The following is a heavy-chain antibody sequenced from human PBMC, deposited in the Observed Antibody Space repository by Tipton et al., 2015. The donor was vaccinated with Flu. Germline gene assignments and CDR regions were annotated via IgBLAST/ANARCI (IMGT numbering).Heavy chain of an antibody. J-gene: IGHJ6*03. CDR1: GGSFSGYY. D-gene: IGHD1-14*01. V-gene: IGHV4-34*01. Sequence: TLSLTCAVYGGSFSGYYWSWIRQPPGKGLEWIGEINHSGSTNYNPSLKSRVTISVDTSKNQFSLKLSSVTAADTAVYYCARTGGRGGYYYYYMDVWGKRTTVTVSS. CDR2: INHSGST. CDR3: ARTGGRGGYYYYYMDV.